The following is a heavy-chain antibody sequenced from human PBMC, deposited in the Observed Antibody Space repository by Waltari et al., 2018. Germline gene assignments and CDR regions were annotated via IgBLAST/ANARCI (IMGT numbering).Heavy chain of an antibody. CDR3: ARVEAVAGTY. J-gene: IGHJ4*02. D-gene: IGHD6-19*01. CDR2: INPKSGGT. Sequence: QVQLVQSGAEVKKPGASVKVSCKASGYTFTSYDINWVRQATGQGLEWMGWINPKSGGTNYAQKVQGRVTMTRDTSISTAYMELSSLRSDDTAVYYCARVEAVAGTYWGQGTLVTVSS. CDR1: GYTFTSYD. V-gene: IGHV1-2*02.